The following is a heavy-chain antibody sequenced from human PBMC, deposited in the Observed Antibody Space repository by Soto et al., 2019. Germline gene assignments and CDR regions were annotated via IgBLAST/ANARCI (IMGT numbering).Heavy chain of an antibody. D-gene: IGHD2-2*01. J-gene: IGHJ4*02. CDR3: ERGRVPADMSY. CDR1: GFSLSWSIYY. Sequence: SETTSQPCTVSGFSLSWSIYYLGWNRQPPGKGLEWIGSIYYSGSTYYNPSLKSRVTISVDTSKNQFSLKLSSVTAADTAVHYSERGRVPADMSYGGQGTLVTFSS. CDR2: IYYSGST. V-gene: IGHV4-39*01.